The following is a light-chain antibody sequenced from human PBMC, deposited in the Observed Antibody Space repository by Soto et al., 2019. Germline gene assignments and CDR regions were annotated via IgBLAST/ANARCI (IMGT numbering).Light chain of an antibody. CDR3: QQYNSYWT. J-gene: IGKJ1*01. CDR1: QSISSW. V-gene: IGKV1-5*03. Sequence: DIQMTQSPSTLSASVGDRVTITCRASQSISSWLAWYQQKPGKATKLLIYKASSLESGVPSRFSGSGSGTEFTLTISSLQPADFATYYYQQYNSYWTFGQGTKVEIK. CDR2: KAS.